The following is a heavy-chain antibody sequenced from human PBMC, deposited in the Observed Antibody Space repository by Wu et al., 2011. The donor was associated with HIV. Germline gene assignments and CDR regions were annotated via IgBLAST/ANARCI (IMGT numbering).Heavy chain of an antibody. CDR2: IYPGDSDV. J-gene: IGHJ6*02. V-gene: IGHV5-51*03. CDR3: ARQLWFGESDFYHGMDV. Sequence: VQLVQSGAEVKKPGESLKISCKGSGYSFTSYWIGWVRQMPGKGLEWMGIIYPGDSDVKYSPSVQGQVTISVDNSINTAYIQWSSLKASDSGIYYCARQLWFGESDFYHGMDVVGQGTTVTVS. D-gene: IGHD3-10*01. CDR1: GYSFTSYW.